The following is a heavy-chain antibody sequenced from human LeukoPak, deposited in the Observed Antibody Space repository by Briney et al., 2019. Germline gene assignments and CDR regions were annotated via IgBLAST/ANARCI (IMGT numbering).Heavy chain of an antibody. CDR2: IIAYNGDT. J-gene: IGHJ4*02. V-gene: IGHV1-18*03. D-gene: IGHD6-19*01. Sequence: ASVKVSCKASGYTFTSYGISWVRQAPGQGLEWMGWIIAYNGDTNYAQKLQGSVTMTTDTSTSTACLELRSLRYDDMAVYYCARDRLSGWLDYWGQGTLVTVSS. CDR1: GYTFTSYG. CDR3: ARDRLSGWLDY.